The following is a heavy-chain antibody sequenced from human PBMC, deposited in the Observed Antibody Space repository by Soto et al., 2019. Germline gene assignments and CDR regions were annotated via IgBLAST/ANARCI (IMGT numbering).Heavy chain of an antibody. V-gene: IGHV3-53*01. D-gene: IGHD6-25*01. Sequence: EVQLVESGGGLIQPGGSLRLSCAVSGFTVSNNYMSWVRQAPGKGLEGVSVIYSGGYTAYGDSVKGRFTISRDNSKNTIYFQRTSRGAAAPAVYSCGTQRGGGGYWGQGTLVTVSS. CDR1: GFTVSNNY. CDR3: GTQRGGGGY. CDR2: IYSGGYT. J-gene: IGHJ4*02.